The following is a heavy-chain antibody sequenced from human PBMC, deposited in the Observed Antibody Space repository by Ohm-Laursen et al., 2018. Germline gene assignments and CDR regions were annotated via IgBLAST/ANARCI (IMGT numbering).Heavy chain of an antibody. D-gene: IGHD2-21*02. CDR1: GFTFTTYT. CDR2: INFSGRYI. CDR3: ARPYCGGNCSDPIDS. J-gene: IGHJ4*02. V-gene: IGHV3-21*01. Sequence: SLRLSRAASGFTFTTYTMNWLRQAPGKGLEWVSSINFSGRYIYYADSVKGRFTISRDNAKKSLFLQMNSLRVEDTAVYYCARPYCGGNCSDPIDSWGQGTLVTVSS.